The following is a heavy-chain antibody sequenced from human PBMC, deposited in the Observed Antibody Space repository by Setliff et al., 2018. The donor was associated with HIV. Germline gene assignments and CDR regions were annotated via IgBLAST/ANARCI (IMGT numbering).Heavy chain of an antibody. CDR1: GYSISSGFY. CDR3: ARGEACGGGCHYAFEL. D-gene: IGHD2-21*02. Sequence: PSETLSLTCTVSGYSISSGFYWGWIRQPPGKGLEWIGSIYHSGNTYYIPSLQSRVTISVDTSKNQFSLKLNSVTAADTAVYYCARGEACGGGCHYAFELWGRGTMVTVSS. CDR2: IYHSGNT. J-gene: IGHJ3*01. V-gene: IGHV4-38-2*02.